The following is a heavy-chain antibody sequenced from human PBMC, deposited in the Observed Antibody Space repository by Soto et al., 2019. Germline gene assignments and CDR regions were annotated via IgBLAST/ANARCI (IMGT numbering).Heavy chain of an antibody. J-gene: IGHJ4*02. Sequence: TSETLSLTCTVSGGSISSGGYYWSWIRQHPGKGLEWIGYIYYSGSTYYNPSLKSRVTISVDTSKNQFSLKLSSVTAADTAVYYCARSGSSGYYFDYWGQGTLVTVSS. CDR2: IYYSGST. V-gene: IGHV4-31*03. D-gene: IGHD3-22*01. CDR3: ARSGSSGYYFDY. CDR1: GGSISSGGYY.